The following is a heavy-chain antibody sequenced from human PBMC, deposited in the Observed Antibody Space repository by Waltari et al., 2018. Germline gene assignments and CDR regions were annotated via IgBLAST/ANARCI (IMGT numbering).Heavy chain of an antibody. CDR1: GYSITNGYY. V-gene: IGHV4-38-2*01. CDR2: IYNSGST. Sequence: QFQLQESGPGLVKPSETLSLTCGVSGYSITNGYYWGWIRQAPGKGLEWIGSIYNSGSTYYNASLKIRVTISVDPAKSQVSLKLSAVTAADTAVYYCARRDGSGTYYPPNAFDIWGQGTGVTVSS. D-gene: IGHD3-10*01. J-gene: IGHJ3*02. CDR3: ARRDGSGTYYPPNAFDI.